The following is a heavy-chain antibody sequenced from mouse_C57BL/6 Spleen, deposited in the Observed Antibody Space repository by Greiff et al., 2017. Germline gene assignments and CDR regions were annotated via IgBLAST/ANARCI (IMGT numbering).Heavy chain of an antibody. CDR1: GYSITSGYY. CDR2: ISYDGSN. Sequence: VQLKQSGPGLVKPSQSLSLTCSVTGYSITSGYYWNWIRQFPGNKLEWMGYISYDGSNNYNPSLKNRISITRDTSKNQFFLKLNSVTTEETATYYCAREGTRDYFDYWGQGTTLTVSS. CDR3: AREGTRDYFDY. V-gene: IGHV3-6*01. D-gene: IGHD2-14*01. J-gene: IGHJ2*01.